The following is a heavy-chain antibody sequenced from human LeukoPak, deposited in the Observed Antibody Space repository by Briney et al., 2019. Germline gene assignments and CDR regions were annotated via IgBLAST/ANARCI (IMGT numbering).Heavy chain of an antibody. CDR3: ARHRGGDYGLDAFDI. CDR1: GYSFTSSW. V-gene: IGHV5-10-1*01. CDR2: IDPSDSYT. Sequence: GESLKISCKGSGYSFTSSWISWVRQMPGKGLEWMGRIDPSDSYTNYSPSFQGHVTISDDKSISTAYLQWSSLKASGTAMYYCARHRGGDYGLDAFDIWGQGTMVTVSS. D-gene: IGHD4-17*01. J-gene: IGHJ3*02.